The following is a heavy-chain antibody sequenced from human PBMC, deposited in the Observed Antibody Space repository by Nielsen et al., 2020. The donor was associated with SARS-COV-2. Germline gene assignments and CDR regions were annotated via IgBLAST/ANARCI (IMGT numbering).Heavy chain of an antibody. J-gene: IGHJ4*02. Sequence: ASVKVSCKASGYTLTSYGISWVRQAPGQGLEWMGWISAYNGNTNYAQKLQGRVTMTSDTSTSTAYMELRSLRSDDTAVYYCARGVSGWIAAAGRINYFDYWGQGTLVTVSS. CDR1: GYTLTSYG. CDR2: ISAYNGNT. CDR3: ARGVSGWIAAAGRINYFDY. V-gene: IGHV1-18*04. D-gene: IGHD6-13*01.